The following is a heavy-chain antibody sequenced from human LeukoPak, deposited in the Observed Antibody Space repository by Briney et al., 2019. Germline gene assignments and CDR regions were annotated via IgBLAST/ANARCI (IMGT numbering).Heavy chain of an antibody. CDR1: GFTVSSNY. CDR3: ARDVPYSKQQLGL. Sequence: PGGSLRLSCAASGFTVSSNYMSWVRQAPGKGLEWVSVIHSGGSTYYADSVKGRFTISRDNSKNTLYLQMNSLRAEDTAVYYCARDVPYSKQQLGLWGQGTLVTVSS. CDR2: IHSGGST. D-gene: IGHD6-13*01. J-gene: IGHJ4*02. V-gene: IGHV3-53*01.